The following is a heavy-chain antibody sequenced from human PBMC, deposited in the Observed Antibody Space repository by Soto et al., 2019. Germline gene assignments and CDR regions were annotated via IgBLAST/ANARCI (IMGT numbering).Heavy chain of an antibody. V-gene: IGHV1-69*13. D-gene: IGHD2-15*01. Sequence: SVKVSCKASGGTFSSYAISWVRQAPGQGLEWMGGIIPIFGTANYAQKFQGRVTITADESTSTAYMELSSLRSEDTAVYYCARDRDHCSGGSCYRYFDYWGQGTLVTVSS. CDR1: GGTFSSYA. J-gene: IGHJ4*02. CDR3: ARDRDHCSGGSCYRYFDY. CDR2: IIPIFGTA.